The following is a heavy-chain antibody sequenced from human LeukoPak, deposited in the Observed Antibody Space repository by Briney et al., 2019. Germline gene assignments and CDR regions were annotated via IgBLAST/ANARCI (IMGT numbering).Heavy chain of an antibody. CDR3: ARGSGYDGSRT. V-gene: IGHV4-59*01. J-gene: IGHJ4*02. CDR2: IYSTGST. Sequence: SETLSLTCTVSGDSINIDYWIWIRQPPGKGLEWIGYIYSTGSTDYKPSLKSRVTLSIDTSRTRFSLKLTSLTAPDTAIYYCARGSGYDGSRTWGQGTLVTVSS. D-gene: IGHD3-9*01. CDR1: GDSINIDY.